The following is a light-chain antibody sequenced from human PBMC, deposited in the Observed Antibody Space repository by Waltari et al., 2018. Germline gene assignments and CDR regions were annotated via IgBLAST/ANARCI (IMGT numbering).Light chain of an antibody. CDR2: EVS. CDR3: MQGVEAPVT. V-gene: IGKV2-29*03. Sequence: DIVMTQTPLSLSVTPGQPASISCKSSQSLFHSDGKTHLYWYLQKPGQSPPLLIYEVSRRFSGVSHRFSGSGSGTDFTLQISRVEAEDVGMYYCMQGVEAPVTFGGGTKLEIK. CDR1: QSLFHSDGKTH. J-gene: IGKJ4*01.